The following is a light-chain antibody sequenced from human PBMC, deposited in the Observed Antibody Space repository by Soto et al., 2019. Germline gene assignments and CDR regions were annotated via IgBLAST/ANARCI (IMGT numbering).Light chain of an antibody. Sequence: DIQMTQSPSSLSASVGDRVIITCRASQTISNYVNWYQQKPGKAPQLLIYGTSILHGGVPSRFSGSGSGTEFTLTISSLQPADFATYSWQQSYTTPHTFGQGTKVEI. CDR2: GTS. V-gene: IGKV1-39*01. J-gene: IGKJ2*01. CDR1: QTISNY. CDR3: QQSYTTPHT.